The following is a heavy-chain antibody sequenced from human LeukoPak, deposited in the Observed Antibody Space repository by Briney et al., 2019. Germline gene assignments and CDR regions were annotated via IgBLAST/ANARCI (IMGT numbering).Heavy chain of an antibody. CDR1: GFTFVDYA. D-gene: IGHD6-13*01. CDR2: ISWNSGSI. V-gene: IGHV3-9*01. J-gene: IGHJ4*02. Sequence: PGGSLRLSCAASGFTFVDYAMHWVRQAPGRGLEWVSGISWNSGSITYADSVKGRFTISRDNAKNSLYLQMNSLRAEDTALYYCAKGLYSSSWYYFDYWGQGTLVTVSS. CDR3: AKGLYSSSWYYFDY.